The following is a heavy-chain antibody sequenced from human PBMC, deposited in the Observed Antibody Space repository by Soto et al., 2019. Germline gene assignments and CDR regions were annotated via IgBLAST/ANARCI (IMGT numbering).Heavy chain of an antibody. CDR1: GFSLDSSSVA. J-gene: IGHJ4*02. CDR2: IYWDGDQ. CDR3: VYKRAAAAPVF. D-gene: IGHD2-15*01. Sequence: QITLKESGPALVKPTQTLTLTCTFSGFSLDSSSVAVAWLRQPPGKAPEWLGLIYWDGDQRLNPSLGNRLSIIKDTSRNQVILTMTNMDPIDTATYFCVYKRAAAAPVFRGQGALVTVSS. V-gene: IGHV2-5*02.